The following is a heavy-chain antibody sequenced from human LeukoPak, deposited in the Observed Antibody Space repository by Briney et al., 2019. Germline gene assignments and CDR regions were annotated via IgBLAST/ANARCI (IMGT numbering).Heavy chain of an antibody. CDR1: GFTFSSYS. V-gene: IGHV3-21*01. J-gene: IGHJ3*02. CDR2: ISGSSSYI. D-gene: IGHD1-26*01. Sequence: GGSLRLSCVASGFTFSSYSMNWVRQAPGKGLEWVSPISGSSSYIYYADSVKGRFTISRDNAKNSLYLQMNSLRAEDTAVYYCARAGGTYGIAFDIWGQGTMVTVSS. CDR3: ARAGGTYGIAFDI.